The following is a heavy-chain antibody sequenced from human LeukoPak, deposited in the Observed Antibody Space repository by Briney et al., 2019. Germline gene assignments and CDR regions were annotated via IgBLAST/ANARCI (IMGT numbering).Heavy chain of an antibody. J-gene: IGHJ4*02. CDR2: IIPIFGTA. D-gene: IGHD6-6*01. CDR3: AGIAARKGTFDY. V-gene: IGHV1-69*06. Sequence: SVKVSCKASGGTFSSYAISWVRQAPGQGLEWMGGIIPIFGTANYAQKFQGRVTITAEKSTSTAYMELSSLRSEDTAVYYCAGIAARKGTFDYWGQGTLVTVSS. CDR1: GGTFSSYA.